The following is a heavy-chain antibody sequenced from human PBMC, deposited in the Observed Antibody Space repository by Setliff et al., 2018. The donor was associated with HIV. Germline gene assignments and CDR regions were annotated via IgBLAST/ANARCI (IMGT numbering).Heavy chain of an antibody. CDR3: VPLLLAVAGTRFSGFFDY. D-gene: IGHD6-19*01. CDR1: GYTFTYCS. V-gene: IGHV1-45*02. CDR2: ITLYNGNT. J-gene: IGHJ4*02. Sequence: SVKVSCKASGYTFTYCSLHWLQQAPGQGLERMRWITLYNGNTNYAKKFQSRVTITRDMSLRTAYIELSSLRSEDSAVYYWVPLLLAVAGTRFSGFFDYWGQGTLVTVS.